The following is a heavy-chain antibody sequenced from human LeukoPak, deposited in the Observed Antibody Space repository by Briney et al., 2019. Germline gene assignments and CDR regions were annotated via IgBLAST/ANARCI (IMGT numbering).Heavy chain of an antibody. Sequence: SETLSLTCAVSGYSISSGYYWGWIRQSPGKGLEWIGSIYYSGSTYYNPSLKSRVTISVDTSKNQFSLNLSSVTAADTAAYYCARRGGIIRGVASYYYMDVWGKGTTVTISS. V-gene: IGHV4-38-2*01. J-gene: IGHJ6*03. CDR1: GYSISSGYY. CDR2: IYYSGST. D-gene: IGHD3-10*01. CDR3: ARRGGIIRGVASYYYMDV.